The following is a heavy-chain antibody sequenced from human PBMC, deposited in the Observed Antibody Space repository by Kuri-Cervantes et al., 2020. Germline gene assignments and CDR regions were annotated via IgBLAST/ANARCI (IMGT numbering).Heavy chain of an antibody. V-gene: IGHV4-59*01. Sequence: GSLRLSCTVSGGSIRSYYWSWIRQPPGKGLEWIGYIYYSGSTNYNPSLKSRVTISVDTSKNQFSLKLSSVTAADTAVYYCARGGNDYGDPNDCWGQGTLVTVSS. CDR1: GGSIRSYY. CDR2: IYYSGST. J-gene: IGHJ4*02. D-gene: IGHD4-17*01. CDR3: ARGGNDYGDPNDC.